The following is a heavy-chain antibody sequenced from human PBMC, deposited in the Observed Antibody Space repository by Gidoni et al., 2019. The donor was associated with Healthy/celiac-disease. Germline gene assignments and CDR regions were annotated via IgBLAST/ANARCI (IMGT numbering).Heavy chain of an antibody. J-gene: IGHJ4*02. CDR3: ARLAYDSSGYYNSFDY. CDR2: IYYSGST. V-gene: IGHV4-59*08. D-gene: IGHD3-22*01. CDR1: GGSISSYY. Sequence: QVQLQESGPGLVKTSETLSLTCTVSGGSISSYYWSWIRQPPGKGLEWIGYIYYSGSTNYNPSLKSRVTISVDTSKNQFSLKLSSVTAADTAVYYCARLAYDSSGYYNSFDYWGQGTLVTVSS.